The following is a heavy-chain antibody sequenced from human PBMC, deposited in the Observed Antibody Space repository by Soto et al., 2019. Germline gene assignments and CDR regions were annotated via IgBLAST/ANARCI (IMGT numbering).Heavy chain of an antibody. D-gene: IGHD6-13*01. CDR2: IKEDGSEK. Sequence: EVQLVESGGGLVQPGGSLRLSCAASGFTFSSYWMTWVRQAPGKGLEWVANIKEDGSEKYYVDSVEGRFTISRDNAKNSLYLQMNSLRAEDTAVYYCVRDGYSSSGDFDYWGQGTLVTVSS. CDR3: VRDGYSSSGDFDY. J-gene: IGHJ4*02. V-gene: IGHV3-7*05. CDR1: GFTFSSYW.